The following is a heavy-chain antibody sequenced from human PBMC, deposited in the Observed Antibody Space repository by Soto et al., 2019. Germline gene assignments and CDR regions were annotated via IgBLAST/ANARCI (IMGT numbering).Heavy chain of an antibody. CDR1: GDTFTSYY. CDR2: INPSGGST. D-gene: IGHD3-22*01. Sequence: GASVKVSCKASGDTFTSYYMHWVRQAPGQGLEWMGIINPSGGSTSYAQKFQGRVTMTRDTSTSTVYMELSSLRSEDTAVYYCARVSEGWAYDSSGYYYDYWGQGTLVTVSS. CDR3: ARVSEGWAYDSSGYYYDY. J-gene: IGHJ4*02. V-gene: IGHV1-46*01.